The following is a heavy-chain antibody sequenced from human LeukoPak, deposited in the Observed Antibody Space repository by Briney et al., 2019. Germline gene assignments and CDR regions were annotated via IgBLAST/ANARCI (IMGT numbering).Heavy chain of an antibody. CDR3: ARDSGIAAAGDYGMDV. J-gene: IGHJ6*02. D-gene: IGHD6-13*01. CDR1: GFTFSDYW. V-gene: IGHV3-7*05. CDR2: IKQEGSEK. Sequence: SGGSLRLSCAASGFTFSDYWMTWVRQAPGKGLEWVANIKQEGSEKYYVGSVGGRFTISRDNTKNSLFLQMNSLRAEDTAMYYCARDSGIAAAGDYGMDVWGQGTTVAVSS.